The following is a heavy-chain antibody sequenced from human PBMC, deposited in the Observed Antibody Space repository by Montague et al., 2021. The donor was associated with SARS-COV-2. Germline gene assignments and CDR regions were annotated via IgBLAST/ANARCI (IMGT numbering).Heavy chain of an antibody. J-gene: IGHJ2*01. Sequence: SETLFLTCTVSGGSISSYYWSWIRQPPAKALEWIGYIYYSGSTNYYPSLSSRVTISVDTSKNQFYLKLTSVTAADTAVYFCSSESDSYPSGAQDFDPWGRGTLVTVSS. V-gene: IGHV4-59*01. CDR2: IYYSGST. D-gene: IGHD5-18*01. CDR3: SSESDSYPSGAQDFDP. CDR1: GGSISSYY.